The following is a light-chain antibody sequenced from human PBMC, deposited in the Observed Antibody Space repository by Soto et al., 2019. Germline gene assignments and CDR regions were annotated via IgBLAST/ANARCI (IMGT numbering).Light chain of an antibody. V-gene: IGLV1-47*02. CDR3: ATWDDSLSGWV. J-gene: IGLJ3*02. Sequence: QAVVTQPPSASGTPGQRVIIACSGGSSNIGDNYVYWYQQVPGTAPKLFIYNINQRPSGVLDRFSGSKSGTSASLAISGLRSEDAADYYCATWDDSLSGWVFGGGTKLTVL. CDR1: SSNIGDNY. CDR2: NIN.